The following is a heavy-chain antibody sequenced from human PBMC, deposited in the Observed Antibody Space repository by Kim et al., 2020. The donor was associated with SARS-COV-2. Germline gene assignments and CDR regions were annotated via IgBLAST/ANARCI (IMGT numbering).Heavy chain of an antibody. CDR1: GFTFSSYA. Sequence: GGSLRLFCAASGFTFSSYAMHWVRQAPGKGLEWVAVISYDGSNKYYADSVKGRFTISRDNSKNTLYLQMNSLRAEDTAVYYCARGFDSSGYYYYYGMDVWGQGTTVTVSS. J-gene: IGHJ6*02. CDR2: ISYDGSNK. V-gene: IGHV3-30*04. CDR3: ARGFDSSGYYYYYGMDV. D-gene: IGHD3-22*01.